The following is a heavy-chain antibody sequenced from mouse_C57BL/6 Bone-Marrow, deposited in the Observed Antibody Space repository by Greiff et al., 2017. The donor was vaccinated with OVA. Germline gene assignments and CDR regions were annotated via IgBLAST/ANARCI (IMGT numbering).Heavy chain of an antibody. CDR3: ARYDSNYYFDY. Sequence: QVQLQESGAELARPGASVKLSCKASGYTFTSYGISWVKQRTGQGLEWIGEIYPRSGNTYYNEKFKGKATLTADKSSSTAYMELRSLTSEDSAVYFCARYDSNYYFDYWGQGTTLTVSS. V-gene: IGHV1-81*01. CDR1: GYTFTSYG. D-gene: IGHD2-5*01. J-gene: IGHJ2*01. CDR2: IYPRSGNT.